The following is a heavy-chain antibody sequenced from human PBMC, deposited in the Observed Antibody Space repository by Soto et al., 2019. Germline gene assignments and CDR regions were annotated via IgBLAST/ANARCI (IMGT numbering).Heavy chain of an antibody. J-gene: IGHJ1*01. Sequence: PGGSLRLSCAASGFTFSNAWMSWVRQAPGKGLEWVGRIKRKTDGGTTDYAAPVKGRFIISKDDSKNTLSLQMNSLKTEDTAVYYCTTDVGSYSGYDYAPVNWGQGTLVTVSS. D-gene: IGHD5-12*01. CDR2: IKRKTDGGTT. CDR1: GFTFSNAW. CDR3: TTDVGSYSGYDYAPVN. V-gene: IGHV3-15*01.